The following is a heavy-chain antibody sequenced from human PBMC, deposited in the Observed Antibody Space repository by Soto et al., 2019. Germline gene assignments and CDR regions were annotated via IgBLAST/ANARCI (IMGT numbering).Heavy chain of an antibody. Sequence: KTSETLSLTCAVSGGSISSSNWWSWVRQPPGKGLEWIGEIYHSGSTNYNPSLKSRVTISVDKSKNQFSLKLSSVTAADTAVYYCARSKGRGLRFLEWSYYFDYWGQGTLVTVSS. V-gene: IGHV4-4*02. J-gene: IGHJ4*02. CDR1: GGSISSSNW. CDR3: ARSKGRGLRFLEWSYYFDY. CDR2: IYHSGST. D-gene: IGHD3-3*01.